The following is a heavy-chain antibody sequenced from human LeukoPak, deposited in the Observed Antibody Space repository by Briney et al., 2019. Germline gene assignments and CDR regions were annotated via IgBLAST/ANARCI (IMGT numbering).Heavy chain of an antibody. J-gene: IGHJ5*02. CDR1: GGSFSAYY. CDR2: INHSGST. D-gene: IGHD3-10*01. Sequence: SETLSLTCAVYGGSFSAYYWSWIRQPPGKGLEWIGEINHSGSTSYDPSLKSRVTISVDTSKNQFSLKLSSVTAADTAVYYCARVGITMVRGVISWFDPWGQGTLVTVSS. CDR3: ARVGITMVRGVISWFDP. V-gene: IGHV4-34*01.